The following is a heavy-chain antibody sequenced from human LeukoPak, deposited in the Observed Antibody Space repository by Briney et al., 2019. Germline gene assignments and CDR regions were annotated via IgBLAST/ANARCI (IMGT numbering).Heavy chain of an antibody. V-gene: IGHV3-23*01. CDR3: AKDWGAYCSGGSCYGDFDY. CDR2: ISDSGGNT. D-gene: IGHD2-15*01. CDR1: GFTFISYG. J-gene: IGHJ4*02. Sequence: GGSLRLSCAASGFTFISYGMRWVRQAPGKGLEGVSAISDSGGNTYYADSVKGRFTISRDNSKNTLYLQMNSLRGEDTAVYYCAKDWGAYCSGGSCYGDFDYWGQGTLVTVSS.